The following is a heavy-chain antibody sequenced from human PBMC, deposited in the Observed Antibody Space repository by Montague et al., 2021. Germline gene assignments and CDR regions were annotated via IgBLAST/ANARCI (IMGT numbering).Heavy chain of an antibody. CDR3: ARLDIVLIYWGFDY. CDR2: ITYTGNT. Sequence: SETLSLTCIVSGGSISSSNYHWGWIRQPPGKGLEWIGSITYTGNTYYNPSLKSRVTMSVDTSRNQFSLKLTSMTAADTAVYYCARLDIVLIYWGFDYWGQGTLVTVSS. J-gene: IGHJ4*02. D-gene: IGHD2-8*01. CDR1: GGSISSSNYH. V-gene: IGHV4-39*01.